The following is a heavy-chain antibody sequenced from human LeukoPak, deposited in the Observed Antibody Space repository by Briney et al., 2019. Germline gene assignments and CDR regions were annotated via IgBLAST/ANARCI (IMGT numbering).Heavy chain of an antibody. V-gene: IGHV3-11*06. D-gene: IGHD2-2*01. J-gene: IGHJ5*02. Sequence: GGSLRLSCAASGFTFSDYFMTWIRQAPGKGLEWVSYISSSSSNTNYADSVKGRFTISRDNAKNSLSLQMNSLRAEDMAVYYCARGIHKTHCTRTSCYVNWFDPWGQGTLVTVSS. CDR3: ARGIHKTHCTRTSCYVNWFDP. CDR2: ISSSSSNT. CDR1: GFTFSDYF.